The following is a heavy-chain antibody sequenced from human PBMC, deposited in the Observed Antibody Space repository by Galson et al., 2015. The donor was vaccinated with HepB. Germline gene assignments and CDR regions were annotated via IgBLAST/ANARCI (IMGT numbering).Heavy chain of an antibody. Sequence: QSGAEVKKPGECLKVSCKGSGYSFTSYWIGWVRQMPGKGLEWMGIIYPGDSDTRYNPSFQGQVTISADKSISTAYLQWSSLKASDIAMYYCARHAGDGYKGPVRYFDLWGRGTLVTVSS. J-gene: IGHJ2*01. V-gene: IGHV5-51*01. CDR2: IYPGDSDT. CDR3: ARHAGDGYKGPVRYFDL. D-gene: IGHD5-24*01. CDR1: GYSFTSYW.